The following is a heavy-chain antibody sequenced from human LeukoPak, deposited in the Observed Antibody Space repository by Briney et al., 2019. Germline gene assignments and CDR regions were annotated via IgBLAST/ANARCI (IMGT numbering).Heavy chain of an antibody. Sequence: KPGGSLRLSCAASGFTFSSYNMNWVRQAPGKGLEWVSSISSSSSYIYYADAVKGRFTISRENAKNSLYLQMNTLRAEDTAVYYCARDSGSYSYFDYWGQGTLVTVSS. CDR1: GFTFSSYN. V-gene: IGHV3-21*01. CDR3: ARDSGSYSYFDY. CDR2: ISSSSSYI. J-gene: IGHJ4*02. D-gene: IGHD1-26*01.